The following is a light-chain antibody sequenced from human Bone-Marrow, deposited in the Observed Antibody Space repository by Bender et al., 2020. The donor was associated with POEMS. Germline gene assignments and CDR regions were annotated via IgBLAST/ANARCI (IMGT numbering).Light chain of an antibody. J-gene: IGLJ3*02. CDR2: DVA. CDR3: SSWDDSLSGWV. Sequence: QSALTQPPSASGSPGQSVTISCTETSSDVGTFNYVSWYQHHPGSAPKLIVYDVAKRPSGVPARFSGSKSGTSASLAISDIQSEDEGDYYCSSWDDSLSGWVFGGGTKLTVL. V-gene: IGLV2-8*01. CDR1: SSDVGTFNY.